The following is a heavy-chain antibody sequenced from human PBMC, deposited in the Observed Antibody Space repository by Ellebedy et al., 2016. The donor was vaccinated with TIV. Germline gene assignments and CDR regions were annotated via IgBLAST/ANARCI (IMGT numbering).Heavy chain of an antibody. D-gene: IGHD3-9*01. V-gene: IGHV4-59*01. J-gene: IGHJ4*02. CDR3: AREEFDILTGYQKGFDH. Sequence: SETLSLTCTVSGGSISTYFWSWIRQPPGKGLEWIGYIYYSGSAYYNPSLKSRVTMSIDTSKNQFSLKLRSVTAADTAVYYCAREEFDILTGYQKGFDHWGQGTLVTVSS. CDR2: IYYSGSA. CDR1: GGSISTYF.